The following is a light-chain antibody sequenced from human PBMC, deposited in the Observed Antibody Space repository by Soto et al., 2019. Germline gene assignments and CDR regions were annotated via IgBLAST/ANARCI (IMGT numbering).Light chain of an antibody. CDR3: QSYDSDFVV. J-gene: IGLJ2*01. Sequence: NFMLTQPHSVSESPGKTLSISCTRSSGSIANNYVQWYQQRPGSAPTTVIYENNQRLSGVPDRLSGSTDGSSNSASITISGLQTEDEADYYCQSYDSDFVVFGGGTKLTVL. CDR1: SGSIANNY. V-gene: IGLV6-57*03. CDR2: ENN.